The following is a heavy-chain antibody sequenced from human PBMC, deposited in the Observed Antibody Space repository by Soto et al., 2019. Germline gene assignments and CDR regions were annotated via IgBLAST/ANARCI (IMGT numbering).Heavy chain of an antibody. Sequence: GGSLRLSCAASGFTFSSYGMHWVRQAPGKGLEWVAVIWYDGSNKYYADSVKGRFTISRDNSKNTLYLQMNSLRAEDTAVYYCARDLTVFEARGEPHYYYGMDVWGQGTTVTVSS. CDR2: IWYDGSNK. J-gene: IGHJ6*02. CDR1: GFTFSSYG. CDR3: ARDLTVFEARGEPHYYYGMDV. D-gene: IGHD3-10*01. V-gene: IGHV3-33*01.